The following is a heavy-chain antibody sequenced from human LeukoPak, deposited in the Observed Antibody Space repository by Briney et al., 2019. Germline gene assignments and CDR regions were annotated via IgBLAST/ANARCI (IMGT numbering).Heavy chain of an antibody. Sequence: PSETLSLTCTVSGGSISSYYWSWIRQPPGKGLEWIGDIYYSGTTSYNPSLKSRVTISVDTSRNQFSLKLSSVTAADTAVYYCARIMGRDAFDIWGQGTMVTVSS. CDR2: IYYSGTT. CDR1: GGSISSYY. D-gene: IGHD2-8*01. V-gene: IGHV4-59*08. CDR3: ARIMGRDAFDI. J-gene: IGHJ3*02.